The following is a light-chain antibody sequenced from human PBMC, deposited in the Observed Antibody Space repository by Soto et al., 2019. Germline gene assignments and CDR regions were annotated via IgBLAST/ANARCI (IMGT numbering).Light chain of an antibody. CDR3: QQYGSSPPIT. CDR2: GAS. V-gene: IGKV3-20*01. CDR1: QSVSSSY. Sequence: EIVLTQSPGTLSLSPGERATLSCRASQSVSSSYLAWYQQKPGQAPRLLIYGASSRATGIPDRFSGSGSGTYFTLTISRLEPEDFAVYYCQQYGSSPPITFVQGTRLEIK. J-gene: IGKJ5*01.